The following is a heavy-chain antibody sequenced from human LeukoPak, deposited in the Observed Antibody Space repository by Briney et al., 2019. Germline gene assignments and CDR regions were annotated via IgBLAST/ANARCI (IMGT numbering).Heavy chain of an antibody. V-gene: IGHV3-30*04. CDR3: AKGGTMSPYYSYFDY. D-gene: IGHD2/OR15-2a*01. J-gene: IGHJ4*02. CDR1: GFTFSSYA. CDR2: ISYDGSNK. Sequence: PGGSLRLSCAASGFTFSSYAMHWVRQAPGKGLEWVAVISYDGSNKYYADSVKGRLTISRDNSKNTLYLQMNSLRAEDTAVYYCAKGGTMSPYYSYFDYWGQGTLVTVSS.